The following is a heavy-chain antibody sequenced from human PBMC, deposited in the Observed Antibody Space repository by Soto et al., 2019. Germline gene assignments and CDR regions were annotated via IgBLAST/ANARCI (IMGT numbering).Heavy chain of an antibody. J-gene: IGHJ5*02. Sequence: QVQLVQSGAEVKKPGSSVKVSCKASGGTFSSYAISWVRQAPGQGLEWMGGIIPVFGTANYAQKFQGRVTITADKSTSTAYMELSSLRSEDTAVYYCARVVDTAMVTGSWFDPWGQGTLVTVSS. D-gene: IGHD5-18*01. CDR3: ARVVDTAMVTGSWFDP. V-gene: IGHV1-69*06. CDR1: GGTFSSYA. CDR2: IIPVFGTA.